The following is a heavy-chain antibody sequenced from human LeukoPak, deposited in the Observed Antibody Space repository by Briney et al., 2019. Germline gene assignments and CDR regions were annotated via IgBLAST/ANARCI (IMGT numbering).Heavy chain of an antibody. CDR2: IYYSGST. CDR1: GGSISSYY. Sequence: SETLSLTCTVSGGSISSYYWSWIRQPPGKGLEWIGYIYYSGSTNYNPSLKSRVTISVDTSKNQFSLKLSSVTAADTAVYYCAGDQYCSSTSCYGAWYFDLWGRGTLVTVSS. CDR3: AGDQYCSSTSCYGAWYFDL. D-gene: IGHD2-2*01. J-gene: IGHJ2*01. V-gene: IGHV4-59*01.